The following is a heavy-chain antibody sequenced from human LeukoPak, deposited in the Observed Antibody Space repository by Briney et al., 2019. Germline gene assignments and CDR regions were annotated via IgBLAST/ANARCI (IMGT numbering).Heavy chain of an antibody. Sequence: GGSLRLSCAASGFTFTNYAMSWVRQAPGKGLEWVSAISGSGTRTYYADSVKGRFTISRDNSKNTLYLQMNSLRAEDRAVYYCAKEQTSSGFFGYWGQGTLVTVSS. D-gene: IGHD2-2*01. J-gene: IGHJ4*02. CDR1: GFTFTNYA. CDR3: AKEQTSSGFFGY. CDR2: ISGSGTRT. V-gene: IGHV3-23*01.